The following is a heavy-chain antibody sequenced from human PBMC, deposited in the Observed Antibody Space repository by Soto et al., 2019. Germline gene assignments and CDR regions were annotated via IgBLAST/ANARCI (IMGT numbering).Heavy chain of an antibody. CDR3: APRVGSLGSLDH. V-gene: IGHV2-5*01. J-gene: IGHJ4*02. CDR2: IYWNDDK. D-gene: IGHD3-10*01. CDR1: GFSLSSSGVS. Sequence: GPTLVNPTQTLTLTCTFSGFSLSSSGVSVGWILQPPGKALEWLAFIYWNDDKSYSPSLKSRLTVTKDNSKKQVVLTMTNMDPADTTTYYCAPRVGSLGSLDHWGQGTLVTVSS.